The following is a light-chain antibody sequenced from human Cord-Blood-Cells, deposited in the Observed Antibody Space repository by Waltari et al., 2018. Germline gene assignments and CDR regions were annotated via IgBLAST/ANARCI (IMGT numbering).Light chain of an antibody. CDR2: SNN. CDR1: SSHTGSNT. CDR3: AAWDDSLNVV. Sequence: QSVLTQPPSASGTPGQRVTITCSESSSHTGSNTVHWYQQLPGTAPKLLIYSNNQRPSGVPDRFSGSKSGTSASLAISGLQSEDEADYYCAAWDDSLNVVFGGGTKLTVL. J-gene: IGLJ2*01. V-gene: IGLV1-44*01.